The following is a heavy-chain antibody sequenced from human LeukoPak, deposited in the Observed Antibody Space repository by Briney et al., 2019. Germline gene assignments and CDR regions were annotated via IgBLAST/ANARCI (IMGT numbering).Heavy chain of an antibody. V-gene: IGHV3-48*03. CDR2: ISGSGSTI. Sequence: GGSLRLSCAASGFTFSSYEMNWVRQAPGKGLEWVSYISGSGSTIYYADSVKGRFTISRDNAKNSLYLQMNSLRAEDTAVYYCARRSEYSSGWYEGDNWFDPWGQGTLVTVSS. J-gene: IGHJ5*02. CDR1: GFTFSSYE. D-gene: IGHD6-19*01. CDR3: ARRSEYSSGWYEGDNWFDP.